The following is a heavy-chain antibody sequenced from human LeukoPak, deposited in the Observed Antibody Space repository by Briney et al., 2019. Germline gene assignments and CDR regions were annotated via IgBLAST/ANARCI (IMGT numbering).Heavy chain of an antibody. CDR1: GYTFTSYG. CDR3: ARDRYCSGGSCYHTIDY. D-gene: IGHD2-15*01. CDR2: ISPNSGGT. J-gene: IGHJ4*02. Sequence: ASVKVSCKASGYTFTSYGISWVRQAPGQGLEWMGWISPNSGGTNYAQKLQGRVTMTTDTSTSTAYMELRSLRSDDTAVYYCARDRYCSGGSCYHTIDYWGQGTLVTVSS. V-gene: IGHV1-18*01.